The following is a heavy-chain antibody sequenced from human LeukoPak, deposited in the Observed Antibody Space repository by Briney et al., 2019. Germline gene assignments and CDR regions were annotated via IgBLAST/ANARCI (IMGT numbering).Heavy chain of an antibody. CDR1: GGPFSGYY. CDR2: INHSGST. V-gene: IGHV4-34*01. Sequence: SETLSLTCAVYGGPFSGYYWSWIRQPPGRGLEWIGEINHSGSTNYNPSLKSRVTISVDTSKNQFSLKLSSVTAADTAVYYCARGNPGRIAAAGTNVLCYFDYWGQGTLVTVSS. CDR3: ARGNPGRIAAAGTNVLCYFDY. D-gene: IGHD6-13*01. J-gene: IGHJ4*02.